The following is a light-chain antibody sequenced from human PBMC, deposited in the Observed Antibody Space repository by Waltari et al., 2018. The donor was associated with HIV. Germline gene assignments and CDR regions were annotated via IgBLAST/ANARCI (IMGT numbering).Light chain of an antibody. CDR3: SSYTSSSSLV. Sequence: QSALTQPASVSASPGPSITISCTGTNSDVGGYDYVSWYQQHPGTAPKLMIYDVGNRPSGVSDRFSGSKSGNTASRTISGLQAEDEADYYCSSYTSSSSLVFGGGTKLTVL. CDR2: DVG. V-gene: IGLV2-14*03. CDR1: NSDVGGYDY. J-gene: IGLJ2*01.